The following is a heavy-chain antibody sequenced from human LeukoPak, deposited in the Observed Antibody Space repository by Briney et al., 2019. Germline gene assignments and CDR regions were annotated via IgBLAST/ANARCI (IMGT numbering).Heavy chain of an antibody. D-gene: IGHD1-26*01. Sequence: GGSLRLSCAASGFTFSSYNMNWVRQAPGKGPEWVSSITSSSSYIYYADSVKGRFTISRDNAKNSLYLQVDSLRVEDTAVYYCARDPYSGSYGPCYYYYMDVWGEGTTVTISS. J-gene: IGHJ6*03. CDR2: ITSSSSYI. V-gene: IGHV3-21*06. CDR3: ARDPYSGSYGPCYYYYMDV. CDR1: GFTFSSYN.